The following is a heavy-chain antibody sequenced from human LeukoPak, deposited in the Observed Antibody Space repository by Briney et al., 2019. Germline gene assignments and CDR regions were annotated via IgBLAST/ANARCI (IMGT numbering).Heavy chain of an antibody. V-gene: IGHV3-74*01. CDR1: GFTFSSYW. J-gene: IGHJ4*02. CDR2: INSDGSST. D-gene: IGHD5-12*01. CDR3: ARGHSWATSQYYFDY. Sequence: GGSLRLSCAASGFTFSSYWMHWVRQAPGKGLVWVSRINSDGSSTSYADSVKGRFTISRDNAKNTLYLQMNSLRAEDTAVYYCARGHSWATSQYYFDYWGQGTLVTVSS.